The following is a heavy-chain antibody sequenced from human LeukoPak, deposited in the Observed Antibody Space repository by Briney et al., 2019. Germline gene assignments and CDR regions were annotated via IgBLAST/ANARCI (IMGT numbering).Heavy chain of an antibody. CDR2: IYYSGST. V-gene: IGHV4-59*01. CDR3: ARSPETYDSWSGYEKRFYYYYYGMDV. J-gene: IGHJ6*02. CDR1: GGSINSYY. D-gene: IGHD3-3*01. Sequence: SETLSLTCTVSGGSINSYYWSWIRQPPGKGLEWIGYIYYSGSTNYNPSLKSRVTISVDTSKNQFSLKLSSVTAADTAVYYCARSPETYDSWSGYEKRFYYYYYGMDVWGQGTTVTVSS.